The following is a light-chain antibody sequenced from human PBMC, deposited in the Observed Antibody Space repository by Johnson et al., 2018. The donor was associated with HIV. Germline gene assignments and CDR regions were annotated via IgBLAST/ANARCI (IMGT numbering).Light chain of an antibody. CDR1: SSNIGNNY. J-gene: IGLJ1*01. Sequence: QSVLTQPPSVSAAPGQKVTISCSGSSSNIGNNYVSWYQQLPGTAPKLLIYENTKRPSGIPDRFSDSKSGTSATLGITGLQTGDAADYYCATWDTSLSTYVFGTGTKVTVL. CDR2: ENT. V-gene: IGLV1-51*02. CDR3: ATWDTSLSTYV.